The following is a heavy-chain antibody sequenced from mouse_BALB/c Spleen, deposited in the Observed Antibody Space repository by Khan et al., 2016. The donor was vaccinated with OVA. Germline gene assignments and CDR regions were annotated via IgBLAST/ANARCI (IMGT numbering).Heavy chain of an antibody. CDR2: INTYTGEP. V-gene: IGHV9-3-1*01. CDR3: ARMKPYWYFDV. Sequence: QIQLVQSGPELKKPGETVKISCKASGYTFTNYGMNWMKQSPGKGLKWMGWINTYTGEPTYADDFKGRFAFSLETSATTAYLQINNLRNEDTATYFCARMKPYWYFDVWGAGTTVTVSS. CDR1: GYTFTNYG. J-gene: IGHJ1*01.